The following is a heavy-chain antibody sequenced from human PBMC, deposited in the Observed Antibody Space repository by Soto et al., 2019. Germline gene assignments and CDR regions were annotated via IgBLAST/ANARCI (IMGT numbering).Heavy chain of an antibody. D-gene: IGHD6-13*01. CDR1: GGSISSYY. V-gene: IGHV4-59*08. Sequence: QVQLQESGPGLVQPSETLSLTCTVSGGSISSYYWSWIRQPPGKGLEWIGYIYYSGSTTYNPSLESRVTISLDTYKNQFSLKLSSVTAADTAVYYCARRYSSSFDYWGQGTLVTVSS. CDR3: ARRYSSSFDY. CDR2: IYYSGST. J-gene: IGHJ4*02.